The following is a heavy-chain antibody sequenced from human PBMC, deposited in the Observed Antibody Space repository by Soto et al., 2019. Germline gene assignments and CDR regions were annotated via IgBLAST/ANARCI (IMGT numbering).Heavy chain of an antibody. CDR2: ISAYNGNT. CDR1: GYTFTSYG. CDR3: ARDRGYNWNYGWFDP. D-gene: IGHD1-7*01. J-gene: IGHJ5*02. V-gene: IGHV1-18*01. Sequence: QVQLVQSGAEVKKPGASVKVSCKASGYTFTSYGISWVRRAPGQGLEWMGRISAYNGNTNYAQKLQGRVTMTTDTSTSTAYMELRSLRSDDTAVYYCARDRGYNWNYGWFDPWGQGTLVTVSS.